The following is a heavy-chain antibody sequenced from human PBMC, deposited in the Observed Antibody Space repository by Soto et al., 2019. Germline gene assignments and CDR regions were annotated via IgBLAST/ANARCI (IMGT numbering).Heavy chain of an antibody. D-gene: IGHD5-12*01. V-gene: IGHV4-34*01. CDR3: ARLPRYSGYTSDGFDI. Sequence: TSETLSLTCAVYGGSFSGYYWSWIRQPPGKGLEWIGEINHSGSTNYNPSLKSRVTISVDTSKNQFSLKLSSVTAADTAVYYCARLPRYSGYTSDGFDIWGQGTMVTVSS. CDR1: GGSFSGYY. J-gene: IGHJ3*02. CDR2: INHSGST.